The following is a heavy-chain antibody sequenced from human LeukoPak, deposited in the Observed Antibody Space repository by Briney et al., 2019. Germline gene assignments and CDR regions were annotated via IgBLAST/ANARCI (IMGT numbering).Heavy chain of an antibody. V-gene: IGHV4-61*02. Sequence: SETLSLTCTVSGGSISSGSYCWSWIRQPAGKGLEWIGRIYTSGSTNYNPSLKSRVTISVDTSKNQFSLKLSSVTAADTAVYYCARDRFPYGDYPLFDYWGQGTLVTVSS. CDR1: GGSISSGSYC. D-gene: IGHD4-17*01. CDR2: IYTSGST. J-gene: IGHJ4*02. CDR3: ARDRFPYGDYPLFDY.